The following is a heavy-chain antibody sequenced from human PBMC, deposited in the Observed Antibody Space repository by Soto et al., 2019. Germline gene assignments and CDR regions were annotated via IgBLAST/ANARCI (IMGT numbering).Heavy chain of an antibody. J-gene: IGHJ4*02. V-gene: IGHV5-10-1*01. CDR2: IDPSDSYT. CDR1: GYSFTSYW. CDR3: AAIGGGGIYDY. D-gene: IGHD3-16*01. Sequence: GESLKISCKGSGYSFTSYWISWVRQMPEKGLEWMGRIDPSDSYTNYSPSFQGHVTISADKSISTAYLQWSSLKASDTARYYCAAIGGGGIYDYWGQGTLVTVSS.